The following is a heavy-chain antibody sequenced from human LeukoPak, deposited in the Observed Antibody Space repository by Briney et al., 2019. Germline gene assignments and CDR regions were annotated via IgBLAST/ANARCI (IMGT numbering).Heavy chain of an antibody. CDR3: AKDSWRYSGYPNY. CDR1: GFTFSSYG. J-gene: IGHJ4*02. Sequence: PGGSLRLSCAASGFTFSSYGMHWVRQAPGKGLEWVAFIRYDGSNKYYADSVKGRFTISRDNSKNTLYLQMNSLRAEDTAVYYCAKDSWRYSGYPNYWGQGTLVTVSS. CDR2: IRYDGSNK. D-gene: IGHD5-12*01. V-gene: IGHV3-30*02.